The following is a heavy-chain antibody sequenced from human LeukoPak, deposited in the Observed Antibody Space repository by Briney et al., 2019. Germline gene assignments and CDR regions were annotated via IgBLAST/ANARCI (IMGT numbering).Heavy chain of an antibody. CDR1: GFTFSSYN. J-gene: IGHJ4*02. Sequence: PGGSLRLSCAASGFTFSSYNMNWVRQAPGKGLEWVSSISSSSSYIYYADSVKGRFTISRDNAKNSLYLQMNSLRAEDTAVYYCASTYDSSGYSYYFDYWGQGTLVTVSS. CDR3: ASTYDSSGYSYYFDY. CDR2: ISSSSSYI. V-gene: IGHV3-21*01. D-gene: IGHD3-22*01.